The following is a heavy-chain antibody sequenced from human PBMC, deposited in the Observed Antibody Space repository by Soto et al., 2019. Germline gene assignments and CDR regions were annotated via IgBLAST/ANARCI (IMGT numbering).Heavy chain of an antibody. D-gene: IGHD3-10*01. CDR2: IYHSGNT. V-gene: IGHV4-4*02. CDR1: GASIITDNW. J-gene: IGHJ4*02. Sequence: QVQLQESGPGLVKPSGTLSLTCALSGASIITDNWWSWVRQPPGKEMEWIGEIYHSGNTNFNPSVKSRVTISVDTSKNQFSLTVSSVTAADTAIYYCASARASSKPRGVVINWGQGTLVTVSS. CDR3: ASARASSKPRGVVIN.